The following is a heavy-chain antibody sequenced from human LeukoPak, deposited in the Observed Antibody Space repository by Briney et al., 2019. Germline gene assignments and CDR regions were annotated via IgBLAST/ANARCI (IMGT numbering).Heavy chain of an antibody. D-gene: IGHD3-9*01. J-gene: IGHJ4*02. CDR1: GFTFRNYA. CDR2: IVGSGSST. Sequence: PGASLRLSCAASGFTFRNYAMSWVRQAPGKGLEWVSAIVGSGSSTYYADSVKGRFTISRDNSKNTLYLQLNRLRAEDTAVYYCAKWGDYDILTGYYDPDYWGQGTLVTVSS. CDR3: AKWGDYDILTGYYDPDY. V-gene: IGHV3-23*01.